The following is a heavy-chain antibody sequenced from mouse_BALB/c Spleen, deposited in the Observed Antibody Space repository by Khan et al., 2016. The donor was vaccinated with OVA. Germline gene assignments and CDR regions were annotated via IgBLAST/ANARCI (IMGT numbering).Heavy chain of an antibody. D-gene: IGHD1-1*01. J-gene: IGHJ1*01. Sequence: EVQLQESGAELVKPGASVKLSCTASGFNIKDTYMHWVKQRPEQGLEWIGRIDPANGNTKYDPKFQGKATITADTSSNTAYLQLSSLTSEDTAVYYGARYYGSSYWYFDVWGEGTTVTVSS. CDR1: GFNIKDTY. V-gene: IGHV14-3*02. CDR2: IDPANGNT. CDR3: ARYYGSSYWYFDV.